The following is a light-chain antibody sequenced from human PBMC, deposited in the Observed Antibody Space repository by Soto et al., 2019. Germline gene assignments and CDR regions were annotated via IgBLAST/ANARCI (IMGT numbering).Light chain of an antibody. V-gene: IGLV2-8*01. CDR1: SSDVGGYNY. Sequence: QSVLTQPPSASGSPGQSVAISCTGTSSDVGGYNYVSRYQQHPGTAPKLMIYEVNRRPSGVPDRFSGSKSGNTASLTVSGLQAEDEADYYCSSYAGSSNVFGTGTKVTVL. J-gene: IGLJ1*01. CDR2: EVN. CDR3: SSYAGSSNV.